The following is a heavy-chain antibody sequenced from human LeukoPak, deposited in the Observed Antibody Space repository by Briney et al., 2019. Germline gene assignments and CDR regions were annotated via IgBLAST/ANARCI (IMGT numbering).Heavy chain of an antibody. V-gene: IGHV3-7*01. J-gene: IGHJ5*02. CDR3: ARDYPRTLPAAMRWNWFDP. D-gene: IGHD2-2*01. Sequence: GGSLRLSCAASGFTFSSYWMSWVRQAPGKGLEWVANIKQDGSEKYYVDSVKGRFTISRDNAKNSLYLQMNSLRAEDTAVYYCARDYPRTLPAAMRWNWFDPWGQGTLVTVSS. CDR1: GFTFSSYW. CDR2: IKQDGSEK.